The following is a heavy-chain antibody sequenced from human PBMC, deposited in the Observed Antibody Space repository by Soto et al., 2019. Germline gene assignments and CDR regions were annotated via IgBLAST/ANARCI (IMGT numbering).Heavy chain of an antibody. CDR3: ARGHGDYIGDFDY. V-gene: IGHV1-18*01. J-gene: IGHJ4*02. CDR2: ISGFNGNT. Sequence: QVQLVQSGTEVKKSGASVKVSCKASGYTFTNYGISWVRQAPGQGLEWVGWISGFNGNTNYAQKLQGRVTMGTDTSTSTAYMQLRSLRSDDTAVYYCARGHGDYIGDFDYWVQGTLVTVSS. D-gene: IGHD4-17*01. CDR1: GYTFTNYG.